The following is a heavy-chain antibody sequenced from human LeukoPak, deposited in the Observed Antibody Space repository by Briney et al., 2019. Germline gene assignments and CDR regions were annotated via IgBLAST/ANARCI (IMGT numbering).Heavy chain of an antibody. CDR1: GFTFSSYA. D-gene: IGHD5-24*01. CDR3: AKDRGRDGYNEY. CDR2: ISGSGGST. V-gene: IGHV3-23*01. Sequence: GGSLRLSCAASGFTFSSYAMSWVRQAPGKGLEWVSAISGSGGSTYYADSVKGRFTISRDNSKNTLYLQMNSLRAEDKAVYYCAKDRGRDGYNEYWGQGTLVTVSS. J-gene: IGHJ4*02.